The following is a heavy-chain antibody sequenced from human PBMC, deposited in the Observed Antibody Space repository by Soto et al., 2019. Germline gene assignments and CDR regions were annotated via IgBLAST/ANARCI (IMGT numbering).Heavy chain of an antibody. V-gene: IGHV1-69*01. J-gene: IGHJ4*02. CDR2: IIPIFGTA. Sequence: QVQLVQSGAEVKKPGSSVKVSCKASGGTFSSYAISWVRQAPGQGLEWMGGIIPIFGTANYAQKFQGRVTITEDESTSTAYMELSSLRSEDTAVYYCARLPSGPLGYCSGGSCYSSFDYWGQGTLVTVSS. D-gene: IGHD2-15*01. CDR3: ARLPSGPLGYCSGGSCYSSFDY. CDR1: GGTFSSYA.